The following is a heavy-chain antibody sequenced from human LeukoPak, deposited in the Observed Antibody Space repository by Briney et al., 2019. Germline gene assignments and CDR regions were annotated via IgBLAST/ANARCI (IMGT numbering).Heavy chain of an antibody. J-gene: IGHJ3*02. CDR1: GFSFSSYW. CDR3: ARLGSYIDASDI. CDR2: IRQDGSER. Sequence: QPGGSLRLSCAASGFSFSSYWMSWVRQAPGKGLEWVATIRQDGSERHSVDFVEGRFTISRDNAQNSLSLQMNSLRAEDTAVYYRARLGSYIDASDIWGQGTMVTVSS. V-gene: IGHV3-7*03. D-gene: IGHD1-26*01.